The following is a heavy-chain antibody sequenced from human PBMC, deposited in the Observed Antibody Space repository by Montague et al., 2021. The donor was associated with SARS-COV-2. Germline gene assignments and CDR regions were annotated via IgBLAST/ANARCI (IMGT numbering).Heavy chain of an antibody. CDR3: ARDYYDSTGLNWFDP. J-gene: IGHJ5*02. Sequence: TLSLTCAVSGGSIITGSNFYWGWIRQSAGKGLEWIGRIHSSGGTNYHPSLKSRPTMSVDSSANQFFLKLTSVTAADAAVYYCARDYYDSTGLNWFDPWGQGLLVTVSS. D-gene: IGHD3-22*01. CDR1: GGSIITGSNFY. V-gene: IGHV4-61*02. CDR2: IHSSGGT.